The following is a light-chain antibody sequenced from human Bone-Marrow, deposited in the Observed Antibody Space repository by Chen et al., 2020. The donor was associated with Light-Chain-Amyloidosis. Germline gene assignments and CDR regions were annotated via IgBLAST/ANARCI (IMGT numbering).Light chain of an antibody. CDR1: QSIPSY. J-gene: IGKJ4*01. V-gene: IGKV1-39*01. CDR2: AAS. CDR3: QQSYSSPLT. Sequence: DIGLTQSPSSLSASVGDTVTISCRTSQSIPSYLSWYQQKPGRAPDLLIYAASSLQSGVPSRFSGSGFGTDFTLTISNLQPEEFATHYCQQSYSSPLTFGGGTKVEIK.